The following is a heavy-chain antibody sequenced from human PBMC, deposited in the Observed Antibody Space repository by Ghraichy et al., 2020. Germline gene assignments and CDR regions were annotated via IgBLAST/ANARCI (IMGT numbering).Heavy chain of an antibody. CDR2: IYYSGST. CDR3: ARRTTVSYYYYYMDV. Sequence: ESLNISCTVSGGSISSSSYYWGWIRQPPGKGLEWIGSIYYSGSTYYNPSLKSRVTISVDTSKNQFSLKLSSVTAADTAVYYCARRTTVSYYYYYMDVWGKGTTVTVSS. V-gene: IGHV4-39*01. CDR1: GGSISSSSYY. J-gene: IGHJ6*03. D-gene: IGHD4-11*01.